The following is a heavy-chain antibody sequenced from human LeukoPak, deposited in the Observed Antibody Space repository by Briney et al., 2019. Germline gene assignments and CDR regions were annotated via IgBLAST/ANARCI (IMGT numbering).Heavy chain of an antibody. CDR2: ISGRSSHV. J-gene: IGHJ1*01. CDR1: GFSFSDYD. D-gene: IGHD3-16*01. Sequence: PGGSLRLSCSASGFSFSDYDMNWVRQAPGKGLEWVSAISGRSSHVYYGESVEGRFTISRDNAKNSLYLQLDSLGVEDTAVYYCGRAFPPLRTSSAGDLWGQGTLVTVSS. V-gene: IGHV3-21*01. CDR3: GRAFPPLRTSSAGDL.